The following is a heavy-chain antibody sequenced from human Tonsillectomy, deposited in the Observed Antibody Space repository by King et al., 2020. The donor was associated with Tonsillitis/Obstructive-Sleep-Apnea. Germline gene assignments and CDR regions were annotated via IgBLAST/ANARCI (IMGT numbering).Heavy chain of an antibody. CDR3: ARDHWSGTYYFDY. J-gene: IGHJ4*02. Sequence: EVQLVESGGGLVKPGGSLRLSCAASGFTFSSYSMNWVRQAPGKGLEWVSSISSSSSYIYYADSVKGRFTISRDNAKNSLYLQMNSLRAEDTAVYYCARDHWSGTYYFDYWGQGTLVTVSS. CDR2: ISSSSSYI. CDR1: GFTFSSYS. V-gene: IGHV3-21*01. D-gene: IGHD3-3*01.